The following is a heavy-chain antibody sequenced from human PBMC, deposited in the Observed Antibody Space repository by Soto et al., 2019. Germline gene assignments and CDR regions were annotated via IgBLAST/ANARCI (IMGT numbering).Heavy chain of an antibody. J-gene: IGHJ4*02. CDR2: ISGSGGST. V-gene: IGHV3-23*01. D-gene: IGHD6-13*01. CDR1: GFTFRIYA. CDR3: AKHGYSSSWSYFDY. Sequence: GASLRLSYQASGFTFRIYALSWVRQAPGKGLEWVSGISGSGGSTYYADSVKGRFTISRDNSKNTLYLQMNSLRAEDTAVYYCAKHGYSSSWSYFDYWGQGT.